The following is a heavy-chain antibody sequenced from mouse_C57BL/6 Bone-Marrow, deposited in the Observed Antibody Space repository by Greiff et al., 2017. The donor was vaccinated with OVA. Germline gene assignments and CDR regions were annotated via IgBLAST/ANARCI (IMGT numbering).Heavy chain of an antibody. Sequence: QVQLQQPGAELVRPGTSVKLSCKASGYTFTSYWMHWVKQRPGQGLEWIGVIDPSDSYTNYNQKFKGKATLTVDTSSSTAYMQLSSLTSEDSAVYYWARLSLAFAYWGQGTLVTVSA. CDR3: ARLSLAFAY. CDR2: IDPSDSYT. V-gene: IGHV1-59*01. CDR1: GYTFTSYW. J-gene: IGHJ3*01.